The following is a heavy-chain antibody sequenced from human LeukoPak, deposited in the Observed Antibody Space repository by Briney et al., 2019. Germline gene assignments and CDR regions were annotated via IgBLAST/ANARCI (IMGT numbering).Heavy chain of an antibody. CDR2: INHSGGT. Sequence: SETLSLTCAVYGGSFSGYYWSWIRQPPGKGLEWIGEINHSGGTNYNPSLKSRVTISVDTSKNQFSLKLSSVTAADTAVYYCARGRQRITMVRGVMKYFDYWGQGTLVTVSS. J-gene: IGHJ4*02. D-gene: IGHD3-10*01. V-gene: IGHV4-34*01. CDR3: ARGRQRITMVRGVMKYFDY. CDR1: GGSFSGYY.